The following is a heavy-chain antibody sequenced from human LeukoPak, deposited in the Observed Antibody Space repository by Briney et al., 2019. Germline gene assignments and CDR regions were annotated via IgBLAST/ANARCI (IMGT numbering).Heavy chain of an antibody. CDR2: INHSGSA. J-gene: IGHJ4*02. CDR1: GGSFSGYY. CDR3: ARGQGTVTTH. Sequence: ASETLSLTCAVSGGSFSGYYWTWIRQPPGKGLEWIGEINHSGSANYNPSLMSRVTISLATSKNHFSLNLSSVTAADTAVYYCARGQGTVTTHWGQGTLVTVSS. D-gene: IGHD4-11*01. V-gene: IGHV4-34*01.